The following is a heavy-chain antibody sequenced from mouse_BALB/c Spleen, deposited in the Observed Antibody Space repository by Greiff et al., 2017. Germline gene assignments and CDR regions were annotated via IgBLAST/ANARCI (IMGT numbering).Heavy chain of an antibody. J-gene: IGHJ4*01. V-gene: IGHV2-9*02. D-gene: IGHD4-1*01. CDR2: IWAGGST. Sequence: VKLMESGPGLVAPSQSLSITCTVSVFSLTSYGVHWVRQPPGKGLEWLGVIWAGGSTNYNSALMSRLSISKDNSKSQVFLKMNSLQTDDTAMYYCARENWLYAMDYWGQGTSVTVSS. CDR3: ARENWLYAMDY. CDR1: VFSLTSYG.